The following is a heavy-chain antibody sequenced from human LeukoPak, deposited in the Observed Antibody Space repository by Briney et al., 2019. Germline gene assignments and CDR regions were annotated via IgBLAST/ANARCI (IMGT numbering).Heavy chain of an antibody. CDR1: GFTFSSYA. J-gene: IGHJ3*02. V-gene: IGHV3-23*01. D-gene: IGHD3/OR15-3a*01. CDR2: ISGSGGST. CDR3: VKLSGYYFGTDAFDI. Sequence: GGSLRLSCAASGFTFSSYAMSWVRQAPGKGLEWVSAISGSGGSTYYADSVKDRFTISRDNSKNTLYLQMNSLRAEDTAVYYCVKLSGYYFGTDAFDIWGQGTMVTVSS.